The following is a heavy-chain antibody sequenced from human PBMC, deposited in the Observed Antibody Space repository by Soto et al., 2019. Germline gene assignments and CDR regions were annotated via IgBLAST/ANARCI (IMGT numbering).Heavy chain of an antibody. CDR2: IYYSGST. CDR3: ARESQGRRIDY. J-gene: IGHJ4*02. V-gene: IGHV4-59*01. Sequence: SETLSLTCTVSGGSISSYYWSWIRQPPGKGLEWIGYIYYSGSTNYNPSLKSRVTISVDTSKNQFSLKLSSVTAADTAVYYCARESQGRRIDYWGQGTLVTVSS. CDR1: GGSISSYY.